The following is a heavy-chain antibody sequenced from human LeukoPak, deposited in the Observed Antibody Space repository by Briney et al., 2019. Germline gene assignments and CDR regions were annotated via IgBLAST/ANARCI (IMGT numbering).Heavy chain of an antibody. Sequence: GASAKVSCKASGYTFTSYDINWVRQATGQGLEYLGWMNPKSGYTGYAQKFQGRVTMTRSTSISTAYMELSSLTFEDTAVYYCTRSVRNGHIDYWGQGTLVTVSP. CDR3: TRSVRNGHIDY. V-gene: IGHV1-8*01. D-gene: IGHD2-21*01. CDR2: MNPKSGYT. J-gene: IGHJ4*02. CDR1: GYTFTSYD.